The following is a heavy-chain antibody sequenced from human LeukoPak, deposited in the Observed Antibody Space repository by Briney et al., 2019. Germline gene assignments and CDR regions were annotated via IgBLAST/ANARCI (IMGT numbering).Heavy chain of an antibody. J-gene: IGHJ3*01. CDR2: IRGRSSTT. V-gene: IGHV3-48*04. D-gene: IGHD3-22*01. CDR1: EFTLNTYS. CDR3: ARVLNQVTTYGSSGYYDSGAFDV. Sequence: GGSLRLSCAASEFTLNTYSVNWVRQAPGKGLEWLASIRGRSSTTYYADSVKGRFTISSDSAKNALYLQMNSLRAEDTAVYYCARVLNQVTTYGSSGYYDSGAFDVWGQGTMVTVSS.